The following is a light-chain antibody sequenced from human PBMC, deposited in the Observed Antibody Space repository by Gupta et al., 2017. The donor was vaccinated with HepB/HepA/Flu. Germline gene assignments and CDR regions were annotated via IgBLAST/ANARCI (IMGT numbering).Light chain of an antibody. CDR3: TSEDSTGNHFV. CDR2: GKK. V-gene: IGLV3-19*01. J-gene: IGLJ1*01. Sequence: ELTQDPALPVALGQTVRITCHGDSLRSYYASWYQQKPGQAPVLVIYGKKDRPSGITDRFSGSSSGNTASLTITGGQAEDEADYYWTSEDSTGNHFVFGSGTKVTVL. CDR1: SLRSYY.